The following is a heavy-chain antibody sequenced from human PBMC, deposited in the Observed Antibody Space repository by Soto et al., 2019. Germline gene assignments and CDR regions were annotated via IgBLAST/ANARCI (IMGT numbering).Heavy chain of an antibody. CDR1: GGSISSGGYY. Sequence: SETLSLTCTVSGGSISSGGYYWSWIRQHPGKGLEWIGYIYYSGSTYYNPSLKSRVTISVDTSKNQFSLKLSSVTAADTAVYYCARDSGLEAAAGTLMDVWGQGTTVTVSS. J-gene: IGHJ6*02. D-gene: IGHD6-13*01. CDR3: ARDSGLEAAAGTLMDV. CDR2: IYYSGST. V-gene: IGHV4-31*03.